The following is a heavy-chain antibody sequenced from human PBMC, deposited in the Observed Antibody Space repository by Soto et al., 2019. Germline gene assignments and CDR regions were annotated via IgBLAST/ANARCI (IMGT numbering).Heavy chain of an antibody. Sequence: QVQLVESRGGVVQPGRSLRLSCAASGFTFSNYGMHWVRQAPGKGLEWVAFILYDGSDKYFAVSVKGRFTISRDNSKNTLDLQMNSLRAEDTAVYYCAKDRIVMIRGVMNYYGMDVWGQGTTVTVSS. V-gene: IGHV3-30*18. D-gene: IGHD3-10*01. CDR2: ILYDGSDK. CDR1: GFTFSNYG. CDR3: AKDRIVMIRGVMNYYGMDV. J-gene: IGHJ6*02.